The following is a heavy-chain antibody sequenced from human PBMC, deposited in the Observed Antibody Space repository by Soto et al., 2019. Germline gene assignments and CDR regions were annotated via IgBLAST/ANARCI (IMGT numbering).Heavy chain of an antibody. D-gene: IGHD3-10*01. CDR3: ARGPIKYLTLPNLWFGEIFDP. CDR1: GGSISSSSYY. Sequence: PSETLSLTCTVSGGSISSSSYYWGWIRQPPGKGLEWIGNSHYSGATYYNPSLKSPVTISVDTSKDQFSLRVSSVTAADTAVYYCARGPIKYLTLPNLWFGEIFDPWGQGTLVTVSS. J-gene: IGHJ5*02. V-gene: IGHV4-39*01. CDR2: SHYSGAT.